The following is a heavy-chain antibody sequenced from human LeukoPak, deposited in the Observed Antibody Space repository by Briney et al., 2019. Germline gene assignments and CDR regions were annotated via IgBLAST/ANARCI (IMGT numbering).Heavy chain of an antibody. CDR2: INHSGST. V-gene: IGHV4-34*01. D-gene: IGHD3-3*01. CDR1: GGSFSGYY. CDR3: ARSLPYYDFWSGYYSYFDY. Sequence: ETLSLTCAVYGGSFSGYYWSWIRQPPGKGLEWIGEINHSGSTNYNPSLKSRVTISVDTSKNQFSLKLSSVTAADTAVYYCARSLPYYDFWSGYYSYFDYWGQGTLVTVSS. J-gene: IGHJ4*02.